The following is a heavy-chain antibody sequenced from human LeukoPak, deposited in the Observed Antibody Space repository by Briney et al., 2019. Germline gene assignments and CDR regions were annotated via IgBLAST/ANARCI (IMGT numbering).Heavy chain of an antibody. CDR3: ARGLASSGYYSSWFDP. CDR1: RYTFTSYD. J-gene: IGHJ5*02. D-gene: IGHD3-22*01. V-gene: IGHV1-8*01. CDR2: MNPNSGNT. Sequence: GASVKVSCKASRYTFTSYDINWVRQATGQGLEWMGWMNPNSGNTGYAQKFQGRVTMTRNSFISTAYMELSSLRSEDTAVYYCARGLASSGYYSSWFDPWGQGTLVTVSS.